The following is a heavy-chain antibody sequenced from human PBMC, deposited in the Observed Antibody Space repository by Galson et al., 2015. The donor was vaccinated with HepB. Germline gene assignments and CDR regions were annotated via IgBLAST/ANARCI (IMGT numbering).Heavy chain of an antibody. CDR2: ISSSRSTI. D-gene: IGHD3-22*01. J-gene: IGHJ4*01. CDR3: ARDYGSDYADGSGYDY. V-gene: IGHV3-48*01. Sequence: SLRLSCAASGFTFSRHSMNWVRQAPGKGLEWISYISSSRSTIFYAHSVKGRFTISRDNANDSLYLEMTGLRVEDTAVYYCARDYGSDYADGSGYDYWAVEPWSPSPQ. CDR1: GFTFSRHS.